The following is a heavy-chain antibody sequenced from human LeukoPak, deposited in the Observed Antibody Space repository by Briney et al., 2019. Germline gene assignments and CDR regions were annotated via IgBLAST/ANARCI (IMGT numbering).Heavy chain of an antibody. CDR2: ISYDGSNK. J-gene: IGHJ4*02. CDR1: GFTYNICA. D-gene: IGHD3-22*01. V-gene: IGHV3-30-3*01. CDR3: VRGVGLYDSSGYFDY. Sequence: PGGSLRLSCAASGFTYNICAMHWVRRAPGKGRVWVATISYDGSNKYYADSVRGRFNISRDNSKNTLYLQMNSLRPEDTAVYYCVRGVGLYDSSGYFDYWGQRTLVTVSS.